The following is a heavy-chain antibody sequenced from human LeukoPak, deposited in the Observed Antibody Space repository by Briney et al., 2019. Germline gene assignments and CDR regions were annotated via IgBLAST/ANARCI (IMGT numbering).Heavy chain of an antibody. D-gene: IGHD1-26*01. J-gene: IGHJ3*01. Sequence: PGGSLRLSCAASGFLFDDYAVHWVRQVPGKGLEWVSLISGDGGATYYADSMEGRFTISRNNSENSLYPQMNSLRVDDTALYYCARQTEVGAFDVWGQGTVVTVSS. CDR2: ISGDGGAT. CDR1: GFLFDDYA. V-gene: IGHV3-43*02. CDR3: ARQTEVGAFDV.